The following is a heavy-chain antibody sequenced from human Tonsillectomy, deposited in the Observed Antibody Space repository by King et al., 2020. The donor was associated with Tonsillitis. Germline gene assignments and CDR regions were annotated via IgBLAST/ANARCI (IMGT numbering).Heavy chain of an antibody. CDR3: ARGDMDTPMADYYYYMDV. J-gene: IGHJ6*03. D-gene: IGHD5-18*01. V-gene: IGHV1-2*04. Sequence: QLVQSGAEVKKPGASVKVSCKASGYTFIGNNIHWVRQAPGQGVDVMGWFNPNRGGTNYAQKFQGWVTRTRDTSISTAYLELNKLRSDDTAVYYCARGDMDTPMADYYYYMDVWGKGTTVTVSS. CDR2: FNPNRGGT. CDR1: GYTFIGNN.